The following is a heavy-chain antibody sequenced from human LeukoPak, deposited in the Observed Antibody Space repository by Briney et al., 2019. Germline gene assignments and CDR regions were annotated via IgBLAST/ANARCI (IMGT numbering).Heavy chain of an antibody. CDR3: ASGPGGVVMT. CDR2: IYYSGST. Sequence: SGTLSLTCAVSGGSISSGGYYWSWIRQHPGKGLEWIGYIYYSGSTYYNPSLKSRVTISVDTSKNQFSLKLSSVTAADTAVYYCASGPGGVVMTWGQGTLVTVSS. J-gene: IGHJ4*02. D-gene: IGHD3-3*01. V-gene: IGHV4-31*11. CDR1: GGSISSGGYY.